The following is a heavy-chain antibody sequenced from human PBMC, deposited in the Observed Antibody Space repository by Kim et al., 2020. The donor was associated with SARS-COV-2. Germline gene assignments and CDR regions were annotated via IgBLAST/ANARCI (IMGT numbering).Heavy chain of an antibody. D-gene: IGHD3-10*01. J-gene: IGHJ5*02. CDR2: IYYSGST. CDR1: GGSISSGDYY. CDR3: ARASRDRGVRACWFDP. Sequence: SETLSLTCTVSGGSISSGDYYWSWIRQPPGKGLEWIGYIYYSGSTYYNPSLKSRVTISVDTSKNQFSLKLSSVTAADTAVYYCARASRDRGVRACWFDPWGQGTLVTVSS. V-gene: IGHV4-30-4*01.